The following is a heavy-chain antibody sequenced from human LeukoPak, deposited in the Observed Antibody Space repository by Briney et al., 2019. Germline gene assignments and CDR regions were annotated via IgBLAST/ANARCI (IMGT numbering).Heavy chain of an antibody. CDR3: ASFGDYYDSRPIDY. CDR2: IWYDGSNK. CDR1: GFTFSSYG. Sequence: GGSLRLSCAASGFTFSSYGMHWVRQAPGKGLEWVAVIWYDGSNKYYADSVKGRFTISRDNSKNTLYLQMNSLRAEDTAVYYCASFGDYYDSRPIDYWGQGTLVTVSS. V-gene: IGHV3-30*19. D-gene: IGHD3-22*01. J-gene: IGHJ4*02.